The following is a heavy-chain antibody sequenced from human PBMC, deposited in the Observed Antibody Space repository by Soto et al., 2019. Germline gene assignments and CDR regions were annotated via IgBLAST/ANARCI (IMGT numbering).Heavy chain of an antibody. D-gene: IGHD6-19*01. CDR1: GGSISGSY. Sequence: SETLALTCSVSGGSISGSYWSWIRQSPGKGLEWLGYVYYTGSTNYSPSLRSRVSISVDTSKNEFSLRLSSVTAADTAVYFCARSVAVPGAHIDYWGQGTPVPVSS. J-gene: IGHJ4*02. CDR3: ARSVAVPGAHIDY. V-gene: IGHV4-59*01. CDR2: VYYTGST.